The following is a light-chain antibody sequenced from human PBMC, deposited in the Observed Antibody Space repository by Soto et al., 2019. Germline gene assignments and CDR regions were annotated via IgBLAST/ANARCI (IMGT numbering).Light chain of an antibody. CDR2: WAS. V-gene: IGKV4-1*01. CDR1: QSGLYGSDNKNY. CDR3: QQYYSTPWT. J-gene: IGKJ1*01. Sequence: DIVMTQSPDSLAVSLGERATINCKSSQSGLYGSDNKNYLAWYQQKPGQPPKLLIYWASTRESGVPDRFSGSGSGTDFTLTISSLQAEDVAVYYCQQYYSTPWTFGQGTKVEIK.